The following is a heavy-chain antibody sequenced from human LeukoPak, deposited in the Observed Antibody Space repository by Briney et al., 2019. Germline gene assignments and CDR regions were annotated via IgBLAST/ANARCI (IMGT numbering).Heavy chain of an antibody. CDR1: GFTFDDYD. Sequence: PGGSLRLSCAASGFTFDDYDMHWVRQAPGKGLEWVSGISWYSGSIGYADSVKGRFTISRDNAKNPLYLQMNSLRAEGTALYYCAKAGGTGYDYFWDYWGQGTRVSLST. CDR2: ISWYSGSI. J-gene: IGHJ4*02. V-gene: IGHV3-9*01. CDR3: AKAGGTGYDYFWDY. D-gene: IGHD5-12*01.